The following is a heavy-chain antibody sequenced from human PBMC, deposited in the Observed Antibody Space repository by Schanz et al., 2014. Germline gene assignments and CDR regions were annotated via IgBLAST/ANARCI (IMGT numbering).Heavy chain of an antibody. J-gene: IGHJ5*02. CDR3: ARVIAAAASPGRWFDP. Sequence: QVQLVQSGAEVKKPGASVKVSCKASGYTFTSDSMHWVRQAPGQGLEWMGWINTNTGNPTYAQGFTGRFVFSLDTSVSTAYLQINRLKAEDTAVYYCARVIAAAASPGRWFDPWGQGTLVTVSS. CDR1: GYTFTSDS. CDR2: INTNTGNP. D-gene: IGHD6-13*01. V-gene: IGHV7-4-1*02.